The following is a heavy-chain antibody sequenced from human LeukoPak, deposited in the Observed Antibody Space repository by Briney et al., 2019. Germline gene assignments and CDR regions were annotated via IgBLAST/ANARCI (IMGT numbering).Heavy chain of an antibody. J-gene: IGHJ3*02. D-gene: IGHD4-23*01. Sequence: GGSLRLSCAVSGFTASTNYMNWVRQAPGKGLEWVSVIYGGGGTYYADSVKGRFTISRDNSRNTLYLQMNSLRAEDTAAYYCAKISPLDYGGKPWALDIWGQGTMVTVSS. CDR1: GFTASTNY. CDR3: AKISPLDYGGKPWALDI. V-gene: IGHV3-53*01. CDR2: IYGGGGT.